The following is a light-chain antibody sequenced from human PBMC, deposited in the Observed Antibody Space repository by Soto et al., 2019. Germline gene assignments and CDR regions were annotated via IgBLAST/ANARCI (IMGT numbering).Light chain of an antibody. CDR2: DAS. CDR1: QSINRH. CDR3: QQYGSSPLFT. Sequence: EILFSQSPAPLAFSAAGRATPSRQASQSINRHLAWYRQKPGQAPRLLIYDASNRATGIPARFSGSGSGTDFTLTISSLEPEDFAVYYCQQYGSSPLFTFGPGTKVDIK. J-gene: IGKJ3*01. V-gene: IGKV3-11*01.